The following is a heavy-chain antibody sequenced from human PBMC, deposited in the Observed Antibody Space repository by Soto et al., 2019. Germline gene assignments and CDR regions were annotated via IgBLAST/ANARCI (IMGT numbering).Heavy chain of an antibody. CDR1: GFTFSSYG. CDR3: AHDYDGIVELASCRY. J-gene: IGHJ4*02. V-gene: IGHV3-30*18. Sequence: QVQLVESGGGVVQPGRSLRLSCAASGFTFSSYGMHWVRQAPGKGLEWVAVISYEGTKKYYADSVKGRITISRDNSKNPLYLQINCLTAEDTALSYCAHDYDGIVELASCRYWVQGSLVTVSS. CDR2: ISYEGTKK. D-gene: IGHD2-15*01.